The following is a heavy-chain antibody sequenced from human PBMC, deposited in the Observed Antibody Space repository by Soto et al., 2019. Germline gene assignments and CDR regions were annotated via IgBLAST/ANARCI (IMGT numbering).Heavy chain of an antibody. Sequence: EVQLVESGGGLIQPGGSLSLSCAASGFTVSSNYMSWVRQAPGKGLEWVSVIYSGASTYYADSVKCRFTISRDHSKNTLYLQMNSLRADDTAVDDCARDEGWFDPWGQGTLVTVSS. V-gene: IGHV3-53*01. J-gene: IGHJ5*02. CDR2: IYSGAST. CDR1: GFTVSSNY. CDR3: ARDEGWFDP.